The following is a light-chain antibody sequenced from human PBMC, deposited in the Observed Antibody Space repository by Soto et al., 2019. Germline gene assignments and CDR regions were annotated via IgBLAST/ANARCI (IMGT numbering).Light chain of an antibody. CDR2: EVS. V-gene: IGLV2-23*02. CDR1: SSDIGNYHL. J-gene: IGLJ1*01. CDR3: CSYAGVNWGYV. Sequence: QSALIQPASVSGSPGQSITISCTGTSSDIGNYHLVSWYQHHPDKAPKLIIYEVSKWPSGVSDRFSGSKSGYTASLTISGLQAEDEADYYCCSYAGVNWGYVLGTGTKLTVL.